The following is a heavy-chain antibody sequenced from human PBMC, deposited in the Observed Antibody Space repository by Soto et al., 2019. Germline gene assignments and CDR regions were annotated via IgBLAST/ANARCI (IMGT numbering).Heavy chain of an antibody. CDR2: IYHSGST. V-gene: IGHV4-4*02. Sequence: SGTLSLTCAVSGGSISSSNWWSWVRQPPGKGLEWIGEIYHSGSTNYNPSLKSRVTISVDKSKNRFSLKLSSVTAADTAVYYCASLCSSTSCSNYYYYYGMDVWGQGTTVTVSS. CDR3: ASLCSSTSCSNYYYYYGMDV. CDR1: GGSISSSNW. J-gene: IGHJ6*02. D-gene: IGHD2-2*01.